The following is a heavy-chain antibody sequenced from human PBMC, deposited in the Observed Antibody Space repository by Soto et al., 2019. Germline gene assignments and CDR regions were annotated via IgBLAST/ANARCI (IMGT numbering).Heavy chain of an antibody. CDR1: GYTFTSYD. Sequence: ASVKVSCKASGYTFTSYDMHWVRQAPGQGLEWMGIINPSGGSTSYAQKFQGRVTMARDTSTSTVYMELSSLRSEDTAVYYCARDGTYYYDSSGEVAFDIWGQGTMVTVSS. V-gene: IGHV1-46*03. CDR3: ARDGTYYYDSSGEVAFDI. CDR2: INPSGGST. D-gene: IGHD3-22*01. J-gene: IGHJ3*02.